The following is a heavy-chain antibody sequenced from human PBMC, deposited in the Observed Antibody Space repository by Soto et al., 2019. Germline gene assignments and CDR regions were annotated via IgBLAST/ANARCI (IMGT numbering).Heavy chain of an antibody. CDR1: GGSLSNFA. D-gene: IGHD6-6*01. V-gene: IGHV1-69*06. CDR3: ARNKPPDRAGRPPYYYYYYGMDV. J-gene: IGHJ6*02. Sequence: GASVKVSCKASGGSLSNFAISWVRQAPGQGLQWMGGIIPISGTASFVEKFQGRVTITADRTTNTAYMELSGLRSEDTAIYYCARNKPPDRAGRPPYYYYYYGMDVWGQGTTVTVSS. CDR2: IIPISGTA.